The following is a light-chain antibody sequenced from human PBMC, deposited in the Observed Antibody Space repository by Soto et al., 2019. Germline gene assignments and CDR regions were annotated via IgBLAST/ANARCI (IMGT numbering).Light chain of an antibody. CDR1: NSNIGSNT. CDR3: SSYSSSTTVL. CDR2: YDN. V-gene: IGLV1-44*01. J-gene: IGLJ2*01. Sequence: QSVLTQPPSASGTPGQRVTISCSGSNSNIGSNTVNWYQQLPGTAPKLLIYYDNLRPSGVPDRISGSKSGTSASLAISGLQSDDEADYYCSSYSSSTTVLFGGGTKLTVL.